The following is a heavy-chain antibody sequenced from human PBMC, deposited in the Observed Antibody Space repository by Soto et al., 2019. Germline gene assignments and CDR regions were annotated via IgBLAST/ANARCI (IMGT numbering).Heavy chain of an antibody. D-gene: IGHD6-13*01. CDR1: GYTFTNYG. CDR2: INTYHGNT. Sequence: QVQLVQSGAELKKPGASVKVSCKASGYTFTNYGISWVRQVPGQGLEWMGWINTYHGNTKYAQKLQGRVTMTKDTSTSTAYMELTSLRSDDTDVYYCARSPGYSASWGYFYYGMKIWGQGTTVIVSS. J-gene: IGHJ6*02. CDR3: ARSPGYSASWGYFYYGMKI. V-gene: IGHV1-18*01.